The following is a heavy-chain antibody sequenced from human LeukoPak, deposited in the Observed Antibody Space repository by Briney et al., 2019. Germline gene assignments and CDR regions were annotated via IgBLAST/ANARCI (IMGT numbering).Heavy chain of an antibody. CDR2: ISGSGGST. Sequence: PGKSLRLSCAASGFTFSSYAMSWVRQAPGKGLEWVSAISGSGGSTYYADSVKGRFTISRDNSKNTLYLQMNSLRAEDTAVYYCAKDRSPYGDYESSDYWGQGTLVTVSS. CDR3: AKDRSPYGDYESSDY. J-gene: IGHJ4*02. CDR1: GFTFSSYA. D-gene: IGHD4-17*01. V-gene: IGHV3-23*01.